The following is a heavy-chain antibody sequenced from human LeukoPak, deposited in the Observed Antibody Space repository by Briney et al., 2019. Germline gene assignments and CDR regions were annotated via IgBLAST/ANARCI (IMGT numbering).Heavy chain of an antibody. CDR3: ARDYIGSGYSSWHNWFDP. CDR1: GGSISSHY. D-gene: IGHD6-13*01. V-gene: IGHV4-59*11. Sequence: SETLSLTCTVSGGSISSHYWSWIRQPPGKGLEWIGYIYYSGSTNYNPSLKSRVTISVDTSKNQFSLKLSSVAAADTAVYYCARDYIGSGYSSWHNWFDPWGQGTLVTVSS. J-gene: IGHJ5*02. CDR2: IYYSGST.